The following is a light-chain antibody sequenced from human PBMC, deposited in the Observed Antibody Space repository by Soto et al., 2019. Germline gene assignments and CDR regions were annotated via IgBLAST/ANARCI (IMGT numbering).Light chain of an antibody. CDR1: QHIDRY. V-gene: IGKV1-39*01. CDR2: AIS. CDR3: QQTYSTPWT. J-gene: IGKJ1*01. Sequence: DIQMTQSPSSLSAFVGDRVTITCRPSQHIDRYLNWYQQKLGEAPKLLVYAISRLQSGVPSRFSGGGSGTHFSLTISSLQPEDSATYFCQQTYSTPWTFGQGTKVDI.